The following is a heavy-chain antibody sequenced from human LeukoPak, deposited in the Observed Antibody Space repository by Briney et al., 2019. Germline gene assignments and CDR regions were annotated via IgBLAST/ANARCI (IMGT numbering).Heavy chain of an antibody. Sequence: SETLSLTCSVSGDSITSTSYYWGWIRQPPEKGLEWIGSVYYTGGTYYSPSLKSRVTISVDTSKNQFSLKLSSVTAADTAVYYCARVPYSSTVIFDYWGQGTLVTVSS. CDR1: GDSITSTSYY. CDR3: ARVPYSSTVIFDY. D-gene: IGHD1-26*01. J-gene: IGHJ4*02. CDR2: VYYTGGT. V-gene: IGHV4-39*07.